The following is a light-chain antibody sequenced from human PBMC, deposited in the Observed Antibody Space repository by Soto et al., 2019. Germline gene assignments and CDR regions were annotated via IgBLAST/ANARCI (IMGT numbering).Light chain of an antibody. Sequence: EIVLTQSPATLSLSPGERATLSCRASQSVSSYLAWSQQKPGQAPRLLIYDASNRATGIPARFSGSGSGTDFTLTISSLEPEDFAVYHCQQRSNWPITFGQGTRLEIK. CDR3: QQRSNWPIT. CDR1: QSVSSY. J-gene: IGKJ5*01. V-gene: IGKV3-11*01. CDR2: DAS.